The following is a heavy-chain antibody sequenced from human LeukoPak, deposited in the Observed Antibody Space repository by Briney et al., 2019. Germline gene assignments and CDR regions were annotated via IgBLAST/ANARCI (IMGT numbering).Heavy chain of an antibody. Sequence: SETLSLTCTVSGGSISSGDYYWSWIRQPPGKGLEWIGYIYYSGSTNYNPSLKSRVTISVDTSKSQFSLKLSSVTAADTAVYYCARGITIFGVAENFDYWGQGTLVTVSS. D-gene: IGHD3-3*01. V-gene: IGHV4-30-4*01. J-gene: IGHJ4*02. CDR1: GGSISSGDYY. CDR3: ARGITIFGVAENFDY. CDR2: IYYSGST.